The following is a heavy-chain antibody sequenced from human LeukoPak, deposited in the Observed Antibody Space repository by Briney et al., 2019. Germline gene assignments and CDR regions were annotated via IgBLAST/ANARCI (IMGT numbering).Heavy chain of an antibody. CDR1: GFTFSSYS. V-gene: IGHV3-48*01. J-gene: IGHJ4*02. CDR3: ARPFSGSYSY. Sequence: GGSLRLPCAASGFTFSSYSMNWVRQAPGKGPEWVSYISSSSSTIYYADSVKGRFTISRDNAKNSLYLQMNGLRAEDTAVYYCARPFSGSYSYWGQGTLVTVSS. D-gene: IGHD1-26*01. CDR2: ISSSSSTI.